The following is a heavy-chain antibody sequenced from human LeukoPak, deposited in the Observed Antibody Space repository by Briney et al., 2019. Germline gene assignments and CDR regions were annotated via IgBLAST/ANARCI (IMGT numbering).Heavy chain of an antibody. CDR3: ARAVSGRKIDY. J-gene: IGHJ4*02. CDR2: INHSGST. CDR1: GGSFSGYY. V-gene: IGHV4-34*01. D-gene: IGHD1-26*01. Sequence: SETLSLTCAVYGGSFSGYYWSWIRQPPGKGLEWIGEINHSGSTNYNPSLKSRVTISVDTFKNQFSLKLSSVTAADTAVYYCARAVSGRKIDYWGQGTLVTVSS.